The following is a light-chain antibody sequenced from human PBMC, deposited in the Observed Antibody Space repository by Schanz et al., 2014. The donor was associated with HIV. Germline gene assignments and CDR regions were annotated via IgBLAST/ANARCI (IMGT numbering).Light chain of an antibody. CDR1: ASNIGHNY. Sequence: QSVLTQPPSVSAAPGQRVTISCSGSASNIGHNYVSWFQQFPGTTPKLLIYVNHQRPSEIPDRFSGSKTGTSATLAITGLQTEDEADYYCATWDTFLNGVVFGGGTKLTVL. V-gene: IGLV1-51*01. J-gene: IGLJ2*01. CDR3: ATWDTFLNGVV. CDR2: VNH.